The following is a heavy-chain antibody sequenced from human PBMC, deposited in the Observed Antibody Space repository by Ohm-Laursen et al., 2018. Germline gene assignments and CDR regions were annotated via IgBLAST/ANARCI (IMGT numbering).Heavy chain of an antibody. CDR1: GGSFSGYY. V-gene: IGHV4-34*01. D-gene: IGHD3-22*01. Sequence: PSETLSLTCSVYGGSFSGYYWSWIRQPPGKGLEWIGEINHSGSTNYNPSLKSRVTISVDTSKNQFSLKLSSVTAADTAVYYCARAGYDSSGYWIHFDYWGQGTLVTVSS. J-gene: IGHJ4*02. CDR2: INHSGST. CDR3: ARAGYDSSGYWIHFDY.